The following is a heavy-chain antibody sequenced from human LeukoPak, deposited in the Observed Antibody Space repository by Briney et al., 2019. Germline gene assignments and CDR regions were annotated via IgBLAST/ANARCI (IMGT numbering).Heavy chain of an antibody. CDR1: GGSISSYY. D-gene: IGHD3-3*01. V-gene: IGHV4-59*01. J-gene: IGHJ6*03. Sequence: PSETLSLTCTVSGGSISSYYWSWIRQPPGKGLEWIGYIYYSGSTNYNPSLKSRVTISVDTSKNQFSLKLSSVTAADTAVYYCARGLYDFWSGYLYYYYCYMDVWGKGTTVTVSS. CDR3: ARGLYDFWSGYLYYYYCYMDV. CDR2: IYYSGST.